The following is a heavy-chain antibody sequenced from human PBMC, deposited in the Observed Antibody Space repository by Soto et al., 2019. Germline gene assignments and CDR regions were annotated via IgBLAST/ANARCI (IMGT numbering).Heavy chain of an antibody. J-gene: IGHJ6*02. Sequence: VKVSCKASGGTFSSYAISWVRQAPGQGLEWMGGIIPIFGTANYAQKFQGRVTITADESTSTAYMELSSLRSEDTAVYYCARCYGSGSYFAFYYYYGMDVWGQGTTVTVSS. D-gene: IGHD3-10*01. CDR2: IIPIFGTA. V-gene: IGHV1-69*13. CDR1: GGTFSSYA. CDR3: ARCYGSGSYFAFYYYYGMDV.